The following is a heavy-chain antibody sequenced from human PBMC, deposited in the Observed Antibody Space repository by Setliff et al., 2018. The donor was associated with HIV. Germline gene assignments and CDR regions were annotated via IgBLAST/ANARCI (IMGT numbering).Heavy chain of an antibody. V-gene: IGHV4-61*05. D-gene: IGHD3-10*01. Sequence: SETLSLTCSVSGVSINRTDHYWGWIRQSPGKGLEWIGYIYTSGSTNYNPSLKSRVTISVDTSKNQFSLKLSSVAAADTAVYYCARTFGDLKHYNYYYTIDVWGQGTTVTVSS. J-gene: IGHJ6*02. CDR3: ARTFGDLKHYNYYYTIDV. CDR1: GVSINRTDHY. CDR2: IYTSGST.